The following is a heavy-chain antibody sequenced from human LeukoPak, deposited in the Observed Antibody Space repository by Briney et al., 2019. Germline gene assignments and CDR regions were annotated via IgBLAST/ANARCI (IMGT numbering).Heavy chain of an antibody. CDR2: IDSGGSST. V-gene: IGHV3-74*01. CDR1: GFTFSSYW. J-gene: IGHJ4*02. Sequence: PGGSLRLSCAASGFTFSSYWMHWVRQAPGKGLVWVSRIDSGGSSTSYADSVKGRFTISRDNAKNTLYLQMNSLRAEDTAVYYCARDKSGGSVTTSFDYWGQGTLVTVSS. D-gene: IGHD4-17*01. CDR3: ARDKSGGSVTTSFDY.